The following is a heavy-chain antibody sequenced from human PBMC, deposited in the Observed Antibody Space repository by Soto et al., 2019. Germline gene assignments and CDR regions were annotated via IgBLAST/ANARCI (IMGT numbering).Heavy chain of an antibody. J-gene: IGHJ6*02. CDR3: THSRCGGDCLQSYSSHYYFGMDV. Sequence: QITSMESGPPLVKPTQTLTLTCTFSGFSLSTGGVGVGWIRQPPGKALEWLALIYWDDDKRYSPSLRSRLTITKDTSKNQVVLTMTNMDPVDTATYYCTHSRCGGDCLQSYSSHYYFGMDVWGQGTTVTVSS. V-gene: IGHV2-5*02. CDR2: IYWDDDK. CDR1: GFSLSTGGVG. D-gene: IGHD2-21*02.